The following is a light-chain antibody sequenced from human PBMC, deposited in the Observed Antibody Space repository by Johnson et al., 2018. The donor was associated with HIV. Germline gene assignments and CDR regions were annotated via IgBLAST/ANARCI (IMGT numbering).Light chain of an antibody. CDR3: GIWDSSLSAYV. V-gene: IGLV1-51*01. CDR2: GNN. J-gene: IGLJ1*01. Sequence: QSVLTQPPSVSAAPGQKVTISCSGSSSNIGNNYVSWYQQLPGTAPKVLIYGNNKRPSGIPDRFSGSKSGTSAPLGLTGLHTGDEADYSCGIWDSSLSAYVFGTGTKVTAL. CDR1: SSNIGNNY.